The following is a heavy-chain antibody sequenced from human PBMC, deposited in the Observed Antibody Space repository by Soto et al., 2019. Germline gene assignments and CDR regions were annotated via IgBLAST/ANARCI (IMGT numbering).Heavy chain of an antibody. CDR3: ARHPERIAQIGWFDP. Sequence: EVQLVESGGGLVQPGGSLRLSCAASGFTFSSYSMKWVRQAPGKGLEWVSDISSSRSTIYYEDSVKGRFTISRDNAKNSLYLQMNSLRAEDTAVYYCARHPERIAQIGWFDPWGQGTLVTVPS. CDR2: ISSSRSTI. CDR1: GFTFSSYS. D-gene: IGHD6-13*01. J-gene: IGHJ5*02. V-gene: IGHV3-48*01.